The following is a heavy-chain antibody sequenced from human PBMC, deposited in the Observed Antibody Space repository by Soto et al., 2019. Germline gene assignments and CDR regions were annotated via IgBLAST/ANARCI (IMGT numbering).Heavy chain of an antibody. CDR2: INYSGST. CDR3: ARAWGGHVEDY. J-gene: IGHJ4*02. D-gene: IGHD3-16*01. Sequence: SETLSLTCAVYGGSFSGYYWSWIRQPPGKGLEWIGEINYSGSTNYNPSLKSRVTISVDTSKNQFSLKLSSVTAADTAVYYCARAWGGHVEDYWGQGTLVTSPQ. CDR1: GGSFSGYY. V-gene: IGHV4-34*01.